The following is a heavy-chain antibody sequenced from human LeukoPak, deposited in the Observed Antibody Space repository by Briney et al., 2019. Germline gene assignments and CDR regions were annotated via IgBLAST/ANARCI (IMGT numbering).Heavy chain of an antibody. CDR2: ISSSSSYI. D-gene: IGHD3-10*01. CDR3: ARVSGQWYYYGR. Sequence: GGSLRLSCAASGFTFSSYSMNWVRQAPGKGLEWVSSISSSSSYIYYADSVKGRFTISRDNAKNSLYLQMNSLRAEDTAVYYCARVSGQWYYYGRWGQGTLVTVSS. CDR1: GFTFSSYS. J-gene: IGHJ4*02. V-gene: IGHV3-21*01.